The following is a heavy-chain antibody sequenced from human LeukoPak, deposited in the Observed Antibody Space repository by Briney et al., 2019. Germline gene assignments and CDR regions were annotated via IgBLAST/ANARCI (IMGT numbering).Heavy chain of an antibody. J-gene: IGHJ2*01. V-gene: IGHV3-30*02. CDR1: GFTFSRYW. CDR2: IRYDGSNK. CDR3: AKEPGATVTTISYGYFDL. Sequence: PGGSLRLSCEASGFTFSRYWMHWVRQAPGKGLEWVAFIRYDGSNKYYADSVKGRFTISRDNSKNTLYLQMNSLRAEDTAVYYCAKEPGATVTTISYGYFDLWGRGTLVTVSS. D-gene: IGHD4-17*01.